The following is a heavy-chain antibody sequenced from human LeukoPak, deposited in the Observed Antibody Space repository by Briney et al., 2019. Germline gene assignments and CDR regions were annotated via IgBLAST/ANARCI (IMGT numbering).Heavy chain of an antibody. Sequence: SETLSLTCTVSGGSISSYYWSWIRQSPVKGLEWLGYIFPSGSAFYNPSLESRVTISLGTSENQFSLRLISVTAADTAVYYCARRNHYFYYMDVWGKGTTVTVSS. D-gene: IGHD1-14*01. CDR3: ARRNHYFYYMDV. CDR1: GGSISSYY. CDR2: IFPSGSA. J-gene: IGHJ6*03. V-gene: IGHV4-4*09.